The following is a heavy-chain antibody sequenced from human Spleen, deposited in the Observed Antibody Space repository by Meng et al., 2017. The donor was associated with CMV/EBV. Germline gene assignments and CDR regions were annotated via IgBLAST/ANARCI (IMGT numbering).Heavy chain of an antibody. CDR1: GFNLDDYG. CDR2: MSWNGAGT. Sequence: GGSLRLSCAASGFNLDDYGMSWVRQAPGKGLEWVSGMSWNGAGTGYADSVKGRFTISRDNAKNSLYLQMNSLRAEDTAVYYCAKSPYSDQYWFDPWGQGALVTVSS. CDR3: AKSPYSDQYWFDP. V-gene: IGHV3-20*04. J-gene: IGHJ5*02. D-gene: IGHD6-13*01.